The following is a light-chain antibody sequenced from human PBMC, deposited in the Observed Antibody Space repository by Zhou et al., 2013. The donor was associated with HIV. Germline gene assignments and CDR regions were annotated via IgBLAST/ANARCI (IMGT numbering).Light chain of an antibody. CDR3: QQYNDWPPLFT. Sequence: VMTQSPVTLVCVSRGKEPPSSCRASQSVSSSLAWFQQKPGQAPRLLIYGASTRAAGIPVRFSGSGSGTDFTLTITSMQSEDFAVYYCQQYNDWPPLFTFGPGTKVDL. V-gene: IGKV3-15*01. CDR2: GAS. J-gene: IGKJ3*01. CDR1: QSVSSS.